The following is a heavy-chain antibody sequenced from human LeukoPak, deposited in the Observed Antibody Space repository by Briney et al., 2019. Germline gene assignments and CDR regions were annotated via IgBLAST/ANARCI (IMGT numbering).Heavy chain of an antibody. D-gene: IGHD6-6*01. Sequence: SETLSLTCTVSDGSISSYFWSWIRQPAGKGLEWIGHIYASGSTNYNPSLKSRVTMSVDTSKNQFSLKLTSVTAADTAVYYCAREYSSSSGKNAFDIWGQGTMVTVSS. V-gene: IGHV4-4*07. J-gene: IGHJ3*02. CDR3: AREYSSSSGKNAFDI. CDR1: DGSISSYF. CDR2: IYASGST.